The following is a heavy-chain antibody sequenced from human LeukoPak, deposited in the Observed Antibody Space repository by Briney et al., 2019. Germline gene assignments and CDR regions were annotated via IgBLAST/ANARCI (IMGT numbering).Heavy chain of an antibody. CDR3: ARQLVPDAFDI. CDR1: GGSISSGGYY. D-gene: IGHD1-1*01. CDR2: IYYSGST. J-gene: IGHJ3*02. V-gene: IGHV4-31*03. Sequence: SETLSLTCTVSGGSISSGGYYWSWIRQHPGKSLEWIGYIYYSGSTYYNPSLKSRVTISVDTSKNQFSLKLSSVTAADTAVYYCARQLVPDAFDIWGQGTMVTVSS.